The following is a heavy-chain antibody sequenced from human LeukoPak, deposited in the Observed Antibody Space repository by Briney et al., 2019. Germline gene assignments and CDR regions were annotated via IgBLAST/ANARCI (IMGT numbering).Heavy chain of an antibody. D-gene: IGHD6-19*01. V-gene: IGHV3-30*04. CDR1: GFTFSSYA. J-gene: IGHJ4*02. CDR3: ARACIAVAGCFDY. Sequence: GGSLRLSCAASGFTFSSYAMHWVRQAPGKGLEWVAVISYDGSNKYYADSVKGRFTISRDNSKNTLYLQMNSLRAEDTAVYYCARACIAVAGCFDYWGQGTLVTVSS. CDR2: ISYDGSNK.